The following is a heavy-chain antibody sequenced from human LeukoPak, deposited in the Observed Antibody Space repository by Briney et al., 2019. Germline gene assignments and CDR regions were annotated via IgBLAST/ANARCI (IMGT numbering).Heavy chain of an antibody. CDR3: ARVCIAAAGRANWFDP. Sequence: SETLSLTCTVSGGSISSYYWSWIRQPAGKGLEWIGRIYTSGSTNYNPSLKSRVTMSVDTSKNQFSLKLSSVTAADTAVYYCARVCIAAAGRANWFDPWGQGTLVTVSS. D-gene: IGHD6-13*01. CDR1: GGSISSYY. V-gene: IGHV4-4*07. J-gene: IGHJ5*02. CDR2: IYTSGST.